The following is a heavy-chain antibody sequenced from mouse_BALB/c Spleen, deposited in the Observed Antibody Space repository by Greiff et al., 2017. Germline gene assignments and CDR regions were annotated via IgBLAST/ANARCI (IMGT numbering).Heavy chain of an antibody. CDR3: TRDEGFAY. V-gene: IGHV5-6-4*01. CDR1: GFTFSSYT. J-gene: IGHJ3*01. Sequence: EVMLVESGGGLVKPGGSLKLSCAASGFTFSSYTMSWVRQTPEKRLEWVATISSGGSYTYYPDSVKGRFTISRDNAKNTLYLQISSLKSEDTAMYYCTRDEGFAYWGQGTLVTVSA. CDR2: ISSGGSYT.